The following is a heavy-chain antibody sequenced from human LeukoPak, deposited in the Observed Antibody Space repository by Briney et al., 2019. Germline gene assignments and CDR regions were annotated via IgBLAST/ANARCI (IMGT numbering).Heavy chain of an antibody. Sequence: SETLSLTCTVTGGSMNSTGFYWAWVRQPPGKRLEWIGHIFYSGSSYYTPSLKGRVTISVDTSKNQFSLRLNSVTAADTAVYFCARSRQASGLLGSWGQGILVAVSS. D-gene: IGHD3-10*01. J-gene: IGHJ5*01. CDR2: IFYSGSS. V-gene: IGHV4-39*07. CDR3: ARSRQASGLLGS. CDR1: GGSMNSTGFY.